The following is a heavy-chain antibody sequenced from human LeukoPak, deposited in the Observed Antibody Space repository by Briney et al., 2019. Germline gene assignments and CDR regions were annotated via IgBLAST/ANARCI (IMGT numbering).Heavy chain of an antibody. D-gene: IGHD3-3*01. V-gene: IGHV3-21*01. CDR3: ARDGTYYDFWSGSVEGAFDI. Sequence: PGGSLRLSCAASGFTCCSYSMMWLPQAPGMGLVWVSYINSSSSYIYYADSVKGRFTISRDNAKNSLYLQMNSLRAEDTAVYYCARDGTYYDFWSGSVEGAFDIWGQGTMVTVSS. CDR2: INSSSSYI. J-gene: IGHJ3*02. CDR1: GFTCCSYS.